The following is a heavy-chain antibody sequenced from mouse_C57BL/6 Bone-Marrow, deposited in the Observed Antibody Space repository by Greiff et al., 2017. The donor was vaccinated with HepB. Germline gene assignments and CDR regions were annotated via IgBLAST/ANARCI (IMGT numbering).Heavy chain of an antibody. J-gene: IGHJ4*01. CDR2: ISNGGGST. D-gene: IGHD2-4*01. Sequence: EVHLVESGGGLVQPGGSLKLSCAASGFTFSDYYMYWVRQTPEKRLEWVAYISNGGGSTYYPDTVKGRFTISRDNAKNTLYLQMSRLKSEDTAMYYCARHAMITGRLYYYAMDYWGQGTSVTVSS. CDR1: GFTFSDYY. V-gene: IGHV5-12*01. CDR3: ARHAMITGRLYYYAMDY.